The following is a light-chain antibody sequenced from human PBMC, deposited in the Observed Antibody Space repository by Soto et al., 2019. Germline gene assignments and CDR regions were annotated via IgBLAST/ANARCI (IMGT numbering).Light chain of an antibody. CDR3: CSYAGSFVV. J-gene: IGLJ2*01. CDR2: DVS. Sequence: QSALTQPRSVSGSPGQSVTISCTATSSDGGGYNYVSWYQQHPGKAPNLMIFDVSKRPSGVPDRFSGSKSGNTASLTISGLQAEDEADYYCCSYAGSFVVFGGGTQLTVL. CDR1: SSDGGGYNY. V-gene: IGLV2-11*01.